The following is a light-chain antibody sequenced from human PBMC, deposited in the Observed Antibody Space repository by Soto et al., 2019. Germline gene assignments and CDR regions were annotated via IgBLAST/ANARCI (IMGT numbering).Light chain of an antibody. CDR1: SSDVGGYNF. CDR2: EVS. J-gene: IGLJ1*01. Sequence: QSALTQPASVSGSPGQSITISCTGTSSDVGGYNFVSWYQQHPGKAPKLMINEVSNRPSGVSARFSGSKSGNTASLTISGLQAEVEADYYCSSYTSSRTLEVFGTGTKVTVL. CDR3: SSYTSSRTLEV. V-gene: IGLV2-14*01.